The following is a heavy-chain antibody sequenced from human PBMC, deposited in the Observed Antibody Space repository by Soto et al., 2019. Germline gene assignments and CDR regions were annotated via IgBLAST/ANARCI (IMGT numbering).Heavy chain of an antibody. D-gene: IGHD1-1*01. Sequence: QVQLVESGGGVVQPGRSLRLSCTASGFTFSNYGMHWVRQAPGKGLQWVAVIPHDGTYQYYLDSVKGRFTISRDNSKDTLYLQMDSLRVEDTAVYYCVRDDHNLDNGLDHWGQGTLVTVSS. CDR2: IPHDGTYQ. J-gene: IGHJ4*02. V-gene: IGHV3-30*19. CDR1: GFTFSNYG. CDR3: VRDDHNLDNGLDH.